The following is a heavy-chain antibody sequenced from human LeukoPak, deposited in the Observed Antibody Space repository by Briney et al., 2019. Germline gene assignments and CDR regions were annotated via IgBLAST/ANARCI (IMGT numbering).Heavy chain of an antibody. CDR3: AKEGVIAAPSAPHWFDP. J-gene: IGHJ5*02. V-gene: IGHV4-61*02. CDR2: IYTSGST. CDR1: GGSISSGSYY. D-gene: IGHD6-13*01. Sequence: SETLSLTCTVSGGSISSGSYYWSWIRQPAGKGLEWIGRIYTSGSTNYNPSLKSRVTISVDTSKNQFSLKLSSVTAADTAVYYCAKEGVIAAPSAPHWFDPWGQGTLVTVSS.